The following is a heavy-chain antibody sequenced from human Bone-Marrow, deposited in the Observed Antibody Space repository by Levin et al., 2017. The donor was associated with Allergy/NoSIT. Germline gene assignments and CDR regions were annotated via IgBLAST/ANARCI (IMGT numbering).Heavy chain of an antibody. CDR1: GFSLTTGVA. Sequence: SGPTLVKPTETLTLTCTFSGFSLTTGVAVGWIRQPPGKALEWLALIYWNDDKRYSPSLKTRLTITKDTSRNQVVLTLTNMDPVDTATYYCAHTARRYDVPRVGDYYDYGMDIWGLGTTVTVSS. CDR2: IYWNDDK. CDR3: AHTARRYDVPRVGDYYDYGMDI. D-gene: IGHD3-16*01. J-gene: IGHJ6*02. V-gene: IGHV2-5*01.